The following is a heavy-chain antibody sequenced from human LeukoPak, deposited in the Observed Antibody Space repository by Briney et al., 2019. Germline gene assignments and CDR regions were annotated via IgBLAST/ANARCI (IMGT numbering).Heavy chain of an antibody. Sequence: SVKVSCKASGGTFSSYAISWVRQAPGQGLEWMGGIIPIFGTANYAQKFQGRVTITADESTSTAYMELSSLRSEDTAVYYCARPSNPQYYYDSSGALDYWARELWSPSPQ. CDR2: IIPIFGTA. D-gene: IGHD3-22*01. CDR1: GGTFSSYA. CDR3: ARPSNPQYYYDSSGALDY. V-gene: IGHV1-69*13. J-gene: IGHJ4*02.